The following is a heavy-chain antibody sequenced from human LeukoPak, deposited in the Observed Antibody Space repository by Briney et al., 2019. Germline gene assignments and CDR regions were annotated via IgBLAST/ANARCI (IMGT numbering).Heavy chain of an antibody. J-gene: IGHJ4*02. Sequence: ASVKVSCKASGYTFTGYYMHWVRQAPGQGLEWVGRINPNSGGTNSAPKFHGTVTMTRATSISAAYMELSRLRFDDTAVYYCARGYDFWSGDYWGQGTLVTVS. CDR3: ARGYDFWSGDY. D-gene: IGHD3-3*01. V-gene: IGHV1-2*06. CDR1: GYTFTGYY. CDR2: INPNSGGT.